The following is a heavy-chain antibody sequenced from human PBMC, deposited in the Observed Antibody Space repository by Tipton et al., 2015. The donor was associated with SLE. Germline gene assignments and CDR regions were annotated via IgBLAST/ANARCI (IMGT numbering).Heavy chain of an antibody. J-gene: IGHJ1*01. CDR2: IYYRGST. Sequence: TLSLTCAVYGGSFSGYYWSWFRQPPGKGLEWIGYIYYRGSTNYNPSLKSRVTISGDTSKSQFSLTLSSVTAADTAVYYCARYGTYDGSRYFQHWGQGTLVTVSS. CDR3: ARYGTYDGSRYFQH. D-gene: IGHD1-26*01. V-gene: IGHV4-59*07. CDR1: GGSFSGYY.